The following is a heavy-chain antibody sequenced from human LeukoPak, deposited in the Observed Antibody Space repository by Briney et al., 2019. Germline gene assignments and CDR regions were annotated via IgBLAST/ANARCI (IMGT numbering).Heavy chain of an antibody. CDR3: ARVGKGSSWYYFDY. J-gene: IGHJ4*02. V-gene: IGHV3-33*08. CDR1: GFTFSSYG. CDR2: IWYDGSNK. D-gene: IGHD6-13*01. Sequence: GGSLRLSCAASGFTFSSYGMHWVRQAPGKGLEWVAVIWYDGSNKYYADSVKGRFTISRDNSKNTPYLQMNSLRAEDTAVYYCARVGKGSSWYYFDYWGQGTLVTVSS.